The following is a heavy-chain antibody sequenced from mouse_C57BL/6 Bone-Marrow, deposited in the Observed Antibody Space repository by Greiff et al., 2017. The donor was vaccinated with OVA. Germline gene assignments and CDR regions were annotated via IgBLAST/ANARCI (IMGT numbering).Heavy chain of an antibody. CDR2: IDPETGGT. Sequence: VNVVESGAELVRPGASVTLSCKASGYTFTDYEMHWVKQTPVHGLEWIGAIDPETGGTAYNQKFKGKAILTADKSSRTAYMELRSLTSEDYAVYYCTRYDYFDYWGQGTTLTVSS. CDR1: GYTFTDYE. CDR3: TRYDYFDY. V-gene: IGHV1-15*01. J-gene: IGHJ2*01.